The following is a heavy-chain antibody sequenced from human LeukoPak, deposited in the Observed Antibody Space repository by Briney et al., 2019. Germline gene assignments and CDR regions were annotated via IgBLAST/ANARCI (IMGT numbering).Heavy chain of an antibody. CDR3: ARDWSSTSCYDY. D-gene: IGHD2-2*01. J-gene: IGHJ4*02. V-gene: IGHV1-18*01. CDR1: GYTFTSYG. CDR2: ISAYNGNT. Sequence: ASVKVSCKASGYTFTSYGISWVRQAPGQGLEWMGWISAYNGNTNYAQKLQGRVTMTTDTSTSTAYMELSSLRSEDTAVYYCARDWSSTSCYDYWGQGTLVTVSS.